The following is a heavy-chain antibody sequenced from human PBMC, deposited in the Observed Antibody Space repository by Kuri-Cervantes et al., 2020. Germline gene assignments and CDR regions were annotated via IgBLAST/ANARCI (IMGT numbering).Heavy chain of an antibody. D-gene: IGHD3-9*01. CDR1: GYTFTSYY. J-gene: IGHJ5*02. CDR2: INPSGGST. Sequence: ASVKVSCKASGYTFTSYYMHWVRQAPGQGLEWMGIINPSGGSTSYAQKFQGRVTMTRDTSTSTVYMELSSLRSEDTAVYYCARGAYYDILTGYYWPWLSWFDPWGQGTLVTVSS. CDR3: ARGAYYDILTGYYWPWLSWFDP. V-gene: IGHV1-46*01.